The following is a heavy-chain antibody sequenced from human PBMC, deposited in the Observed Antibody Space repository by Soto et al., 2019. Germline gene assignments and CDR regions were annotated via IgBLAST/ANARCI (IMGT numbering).Heavy chain of an antibody. CDR2: ISPNAVT. D-gene: IGHD3-16*01. CDR1: GGSISSDTYY. V-gene: IGHV4-31*11. CDR3: ARGQIVMLN. J-gene: IGHJ4*02. Sequence: SETLSLTCAVFGGSISSDTYYWSWIRQYPGRGLEWIGYISPNAVTWYNPSLQSRVNISIDKSANHFSLTLKSVTAADTAVYYCARGQIVMLNWGQGTLVTASS.